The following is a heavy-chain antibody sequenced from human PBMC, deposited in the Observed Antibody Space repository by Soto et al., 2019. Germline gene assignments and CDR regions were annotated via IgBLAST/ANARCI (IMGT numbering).Heavy chain of an antibody. CDR3: ARDYSMSSARSDYYGMDV. V-gene: IGHV1-8*01. D-gene: IGHD3-22*01. Sequence: GASVKVSWKASGYTFTSYDINWVRQATGQGLEWMGWMNPNSGNTGYAQKFQGRVTMTRNTSISTAYMELSSLGSEDTAVYYCARDYSMSSARSDYYGMDVWGQGTTVTVSS. CDR1: GYTFTSYD. CDR2: MNPNSGNT. J-gene: IGHJ6*02.